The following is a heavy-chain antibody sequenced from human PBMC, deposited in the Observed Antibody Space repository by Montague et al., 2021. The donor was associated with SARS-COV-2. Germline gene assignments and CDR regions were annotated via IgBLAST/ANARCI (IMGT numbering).Heavy chain of an antibody. CDR3: ARDREPWLLQYYFEY. D-gene: IGHD6-19*01. CDR2: INSDGSST. V-gene: IGHV3-74*01. J-gene: IGHJ4*02. Sequence: SLRLSCAASGFTFNTYYIHWVRQAPGKGLVWVSRINSDGSSTTYADSVKGRFTITRDNAKNTVYLQMNSLRAEDTAVYYCARDREPWLLQYYFEYWGQGTLVTVSS. CDR1: GFTFNTYY.